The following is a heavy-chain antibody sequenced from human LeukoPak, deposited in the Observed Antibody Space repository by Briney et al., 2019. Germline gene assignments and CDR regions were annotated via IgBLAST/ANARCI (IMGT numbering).Heavy chain of an antibody. CDR2: IYYSGST. CDR1: GGSITSSSYY. CDR3: AKDMITLNY. J-gene: IGHJ4*02. D-gene: IGHD3-16*01. Sequence: PSETLSLTCTVSGGSITSSSYYWGWIRQPPGKGLEWIGSIYYSGSTYYNPSLKSRVTISVDTSKNQFSLKLSSVTAADTAVYYCAKDMITLNYWGQGTLVTVSS. V-gene: IGHV4-39*07.